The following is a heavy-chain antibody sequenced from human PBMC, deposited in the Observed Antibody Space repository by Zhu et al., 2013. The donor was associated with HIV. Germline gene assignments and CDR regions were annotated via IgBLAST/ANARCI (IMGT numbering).Heavy chain of an antibody. CDR1: EYTFSAYY. J-gene: IGHJ6*02. CDR2: INPNSGGT. CDR3: ARSGLSRITVFGVANYGMDV. D-gene: IGHD3-3*01. Sequence: QVQLVQSGAEVKKPGASVKVSCKASEYTFSAYYMHWVRQGPGQGLEWMGWINPNSGGTNYAQKFQGRVTMTRDTSISTAYMELSRLRSEDTAVYYCARSGLSRITVFGVANYGMDVWGQGTTVTVSS. V-gene: IGHV1-2*02.